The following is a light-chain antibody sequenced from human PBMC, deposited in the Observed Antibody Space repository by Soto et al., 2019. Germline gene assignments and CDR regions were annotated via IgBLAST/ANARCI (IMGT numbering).Light chain of an antibody. Sequence: QSVLTQPPSVSRAPGQRVTISCTGSSSNIGAGYDVHWYQQLPGTAPKLLIYGNSNRPSGVPDRFSGSKSGTSASLAITGLQAEDEADYYCQSCDSSLSGAYVFGTGTKVT. CDR1: SSNIGAGYD. V-gene: IGLV1-40*01. J-gene: IGLJ1*01. CDR2: GNS. CDR3: QSCDSSLSGAYV.